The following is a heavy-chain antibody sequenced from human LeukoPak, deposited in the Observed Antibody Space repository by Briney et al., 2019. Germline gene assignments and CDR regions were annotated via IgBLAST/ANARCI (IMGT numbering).Heavy chain of an antibody. CDR2: ISGAGGST. V-gene: IGHV3-43*02. Sequence: GGSLRLSCEASGFIFSSYAMSWVRQAPGKGLEWVSGISGAGGSTYYADSVKGRLTISRDNSKNSLFLQMNSLTTEDTALYYCAREGYYGSGNYREYFQNWGQGTLVTVSS. CDR1: GFIFSSYA. D-gene: IGHD3-10*01. CDR3: AREGYYGSGNYREYFQN. J-gene: IGHJ1*01.